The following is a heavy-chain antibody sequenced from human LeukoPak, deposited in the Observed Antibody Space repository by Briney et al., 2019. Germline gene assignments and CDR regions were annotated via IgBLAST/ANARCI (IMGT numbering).Heavy chain of an antibody. D-gene: IGHD1-26*01. CDR2: IYITGST. V-gene: IGHV4-4*07. CDR3: ARLIFSGSFRTDYFDY. J-gene: IGHJ4*02. CDR1: GGSISSYY. Sequence: SETLSLTCTVSGGSISSYYWSWIRQPAGKGLEWIGRIYITGSTNYNPSLKSRVTISVDASKNQFSLKLSSVTAADTAVYYCARLIFSGSFRTDYFDYWGQGILVTVSS.